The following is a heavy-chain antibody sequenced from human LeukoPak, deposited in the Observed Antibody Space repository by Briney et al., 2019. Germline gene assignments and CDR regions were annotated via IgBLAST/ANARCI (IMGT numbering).Heavy chain of an antibody. V-gene: IGHV1-24*01. CDR2: FDPEDGET. D-gene: IGHD3-10*01. Sequence: ASVKVSCKVSGYTLTELSMHWVRQAPGKGLEWMGGFDPEDGETIYAQKFQGRVTMTEDTSTDTAYMELSSLSSEDTAVYFCATDYYGSGSYSPQAFDIWGQGTMVTVSS. CDR3: ATDYYGSGSYSPQAFDI. J-gene: IGHJ3*02. CDR1: GYTLTELS.